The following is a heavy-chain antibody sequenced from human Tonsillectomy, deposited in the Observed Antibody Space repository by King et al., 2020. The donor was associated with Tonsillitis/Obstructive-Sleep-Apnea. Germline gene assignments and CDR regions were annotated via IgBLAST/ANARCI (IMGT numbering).Heavy chain of an antibody. V-gene: IGHV4-4*02. CDR2: IYHIGST. Sequence: QLQESGPGLVKPSGTLSLTCAVSGGSIISSNWWSCVRQPPGKGLEWIGEIYHIGSTNYNPSLKSRVTISVDKSKNQFSLKLSSVTAADTAVYYCARVGITGTDQGGDAFDIWGQGTMVTVSS. CDR1: GGSIISSNW. D-gene: IGHD1-7*01. CDR3: ARVGITGTDQGGDAFDI. J-gene: IGHJ3*02.